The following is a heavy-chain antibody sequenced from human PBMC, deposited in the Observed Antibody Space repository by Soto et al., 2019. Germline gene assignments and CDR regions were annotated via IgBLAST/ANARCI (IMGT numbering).Heavy chain of an antibody. CDR1: GGSIRSGGYS. CDR2: INHLETT. D-gene: IGHD1-26*01. CDR3: ARGGGSDSFDY. V-gene: IGHV4-30-2*01. J-gene: IGHJ4*02. Sequence: TLSLTCAVSGGSIRSGGYSWSWIRQPPGKGLEWIGYINHLETTFYNPSFESRLTLSIDRAKNQFSLKLHSMSAADRAVYFCARGGGSDSFDYWGQGSLVTVSS.